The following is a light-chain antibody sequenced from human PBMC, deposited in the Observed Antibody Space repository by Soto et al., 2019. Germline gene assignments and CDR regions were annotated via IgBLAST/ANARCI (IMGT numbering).Light chain of an antibody. J-gene: IGLJ1*01. V-gene: IGLV1-47*02. Sequence: QSVLTQPPSASGTPGQRVTISCSGSSSNIGSNYVYWYQHLPGSAPKLLIYSNNLRPSGVPDRFSGSKSGTSASLAISGLRSEDEGDYYCQSYDSTLDARYVFGTGTKLTVL. CDR1: SSNIGSNY. CDR3: QSYDSTLDARYV. CDR2: SNN.